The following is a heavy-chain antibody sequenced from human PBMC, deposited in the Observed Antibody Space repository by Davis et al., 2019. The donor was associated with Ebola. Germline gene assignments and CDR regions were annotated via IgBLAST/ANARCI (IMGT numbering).Heavy chain of an antibody. CDR3: ARGVHYYDSSGYPLTPEEY. CDR2: IHHSGNT. Sequence: SETLSLTCSVSGGSISSSDYYWGWIRQPPGKGLEWIGNIHHSGNTYHNPPLKSRVSISVDTSKSQFSLQLGSVTAADTAVYYCARGVHYYDSSGYPLTPEEYWGQGTLVTVSS. D-gene: IGHD3-22*01. V-gene: IGHV4-39*07. J-gene: IGHJ4*02. CDR1: GGSISSSDYY.